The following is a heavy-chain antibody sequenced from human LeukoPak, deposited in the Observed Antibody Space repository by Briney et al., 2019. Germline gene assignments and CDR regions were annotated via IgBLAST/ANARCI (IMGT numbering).Heavy chain of an antibody. Sequence: GGSLRLSCAASGFTFSSYGMHWVRQAPGKGLEWVAVIWYDGSNKYYADSVKGRFTIPRDNSKNTLYLQMNSLRAEDTAVYYCARKAPIGQQPLNWFDPWGQGTLVTVSS. J-gene: IGHJ5*02. CDR2: IWYDGSNK. V-gene: IGHV3-33*01. CDR3: ARKAPIGQQPLNWFDP. CDR1: GFTFSSYG. D-gene: IGHD6-13*01.